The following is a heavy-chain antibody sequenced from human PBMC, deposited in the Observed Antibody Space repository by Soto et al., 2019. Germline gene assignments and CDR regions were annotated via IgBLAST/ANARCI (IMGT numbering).Heavy chain of an antibody. Sequence: QVQLVQSGAEVKKPGSSVKVSCKASGGTFSNNVFSWVRQSPGQGLECMGGIIVIFGTANYAQKFRGRVTITADESTGTAYMEVSSLSSADTAVYYYASNTGRYNGIDDWGQGTTVTVSS. CDR2: IIVIFGTA. J-gene: IGHJ6*02. CDR1: GGTFSNNV. V-gene: IGHV1-69*01. D-gene: IGHD1-26*01. CDR3: ASNTGRYNGIDD.